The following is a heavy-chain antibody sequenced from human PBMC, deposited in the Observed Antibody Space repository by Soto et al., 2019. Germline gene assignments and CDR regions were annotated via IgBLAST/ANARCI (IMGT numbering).Heavy chain of an antibody. J-gene: IGHJ4*02. V-gene: IGHV4-39*01. CDR2: IYYSGSA. Sequence: SETLSLTCTVSGGSINNSSFYWGWVRQPPGKRLEWIGSIYYSGSAYYNPSLKSRLTISVDTSKNQFSLNLSSVTAADTAVYFCARRPLVRGIIPYYYDSWGQGTLVTVSS. CDR1: GGSINNSSFY. D-gene: IGHD3-10*01. CDR3: ARRPLVRGIIPYYYDS.